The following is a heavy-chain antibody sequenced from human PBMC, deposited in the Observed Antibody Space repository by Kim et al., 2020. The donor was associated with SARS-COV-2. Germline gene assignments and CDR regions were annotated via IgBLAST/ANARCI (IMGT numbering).Heavy chain of an antibody. CDR3: AKFYSASYSDY. D-gene: IGHD1-26*01. V-gene: IGHV3-23*01. J-gene: IGHJ4*02. CDR2: T. Sequence: TYYADSVKGRFTISRDNSKNTLYLQMNSLRAEDTAIYYCAKFYSASYSDYWGQGTLVTVSS.